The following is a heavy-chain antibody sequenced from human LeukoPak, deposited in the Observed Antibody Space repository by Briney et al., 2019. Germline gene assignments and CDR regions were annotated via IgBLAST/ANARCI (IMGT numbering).Heavy chain of an antibody. V-gene: IGHV3-21*04. J-gene: IGHJ4*02. Sequence: GGSLRFSCATSGFTLRSFKMTWVRQAPGKGLEWVASISPSSTNISYADSLKGRVTVSRDNTTPSLFLQMISLRAEATSVYYCARDLTGGEYFDSWGQGTLVSVSS. CDR2: ISPSSTNI. CDR3: ARDLTGGEYFDS. CDR1: GFTLRSFK. D-gene: IGHD3-16*01.